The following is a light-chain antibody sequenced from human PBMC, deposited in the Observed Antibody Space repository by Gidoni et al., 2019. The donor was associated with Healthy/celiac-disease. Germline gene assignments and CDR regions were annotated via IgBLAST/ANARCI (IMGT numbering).Light chain of an antibody. Sequence: IHMTQSPSSLSASVGDRVTITCRARQSISSYLNWYQQKPGKAPKLLIYAASSLQSGVPSRFSGSGSGTDFTLTISSLKPEDFATYYCQQSYSTPVTFGQGTKLEIK. CDR1: QSISSY. CDR2: AAS. V-gene: IGKV1-39*01. J-gene: IGKJ2*01. CDR3: QQSYSTPVT.